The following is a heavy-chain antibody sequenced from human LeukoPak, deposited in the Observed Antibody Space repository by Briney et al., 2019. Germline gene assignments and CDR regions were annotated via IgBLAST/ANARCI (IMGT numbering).Heavy chain of an antibody. CDR3: ARVGGSRYYYGMDV. CDR1: GGYISTYY. J-gene: IGHJ6*02. CDR2: IYSSGST. V-gene: IGHV4-59*01. Sequence: PSETLSLTCTVSGGYISTYYWSWIRHPPGKGLEWIGYIYSSGSTNCNPSLKSRVTISVDTSKNQLSLKLSSVTAADTAVYYCARVGGSRYYYGMDVWGQGTTVTVSS. D-gene: IGHD2-15*01.